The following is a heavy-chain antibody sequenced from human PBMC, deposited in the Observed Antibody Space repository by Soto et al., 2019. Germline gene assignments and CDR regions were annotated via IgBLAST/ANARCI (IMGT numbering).Heavy chain of an antibody. V-gene: IGHV3-23*01. CDR2: ISGSGGST. J-gene: IGHJ3*02. D-gene: IGHD2-15*01. CDR3: AKGGEVVVAATDAFDI. CDR1: GFTFSSYA. Sequence: EVQLLESGGGLVQPGGSLRLSCAASGFTFSSYAMSWVRQAPGRGLEGVSAISGSGGSTYYADSVKGRFTISRDNSKNTLYLQMNSLRAEDTAVYYCAKGGEVVVAATDAFDIWGQGTMVTVSS.